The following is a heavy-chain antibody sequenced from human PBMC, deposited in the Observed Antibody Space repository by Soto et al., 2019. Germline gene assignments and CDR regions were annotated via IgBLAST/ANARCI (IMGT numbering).Heavy chain of an antibody. CDR2: IYPGDPDT. J-gene: IGHJ5*02. D-gene: IGHD3-3*01. CDR1: GDTFGTYW. V-gene: IGHV5-51*01. CDR3: ATTKEWLLNEWFDP. Sequence: GESLKISCKLPGDTFGTYWIAWVRQMPGKGLEWMGIIYPGDPDTKYNPSFEGQVMISADGSMSTAYLQWSSLKASDSGMYYCATTKEWLLNEWFDPWGQGTLVTVSS.